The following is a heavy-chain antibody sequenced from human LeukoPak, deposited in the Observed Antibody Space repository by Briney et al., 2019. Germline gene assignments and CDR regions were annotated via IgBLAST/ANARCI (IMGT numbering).Heavy chain of an antibody. CDR2: IYYSGHT. CDR3: ARGRASANFDY. D-gene: IGHD5-12*01. Sequence: PSETPSLTCTVSGGSVSSGSYYWSWIRQPPGKRLEWIGYIYYSGHTNYNSSLNSRATISADTSRNQFSLKLTSVTAADTAVYYCARGRASANFDYWGQGILVTVSS. J-gene: IGHJ4*02. V-gene: IGHV4-61*01. CDR1: GGSVSSGSYY.